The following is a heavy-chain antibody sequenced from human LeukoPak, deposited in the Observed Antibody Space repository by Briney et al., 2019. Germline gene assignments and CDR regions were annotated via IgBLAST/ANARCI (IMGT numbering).Heavy chain of an antibody. D-gene: IGHD3-22*01. CDR3: ASRPRPYYYDSNGYFPLNF. V-gene: IGHV3-48*01. CDR2: ISSSSGTI. J-gene: IGHJ4*02. Sequence: GGSLRLSCAASGFIFSNYNMNWVRQTPGKGLEWLSYISSSSGTIYYADSVKGRFTISGDNAKNSLHLQMNSLRAEDTAVYYCASRPRPYYYDSNGYFPLNFWGQGTLVAVSS. CDR1: GFIFSNYN.